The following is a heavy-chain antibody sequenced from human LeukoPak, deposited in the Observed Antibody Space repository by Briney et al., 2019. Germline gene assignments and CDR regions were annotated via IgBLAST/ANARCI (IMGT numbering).Heavy chain of an antibody. V-gene: IGHV1-69*04. J-gene: IGHJ4*02. D-gene: IGHD6-13*01. CDR1: GGTFSSYA. CDR2: IIPILGIA. CDR3: ARDLIAAAPQPNDY. Sequence: SVKVSRKASGGTFSSYAISWVRQAPGQGLEWMGRIIPILGIANYAQKFQGRVTITADKSTSTAYMELSSLRSEDTAVYYCARDLIAAAPQPNDYWGQGTLVTVSS.